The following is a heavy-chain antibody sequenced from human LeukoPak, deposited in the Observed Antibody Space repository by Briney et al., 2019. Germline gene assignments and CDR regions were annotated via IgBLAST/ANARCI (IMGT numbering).Heavy chain of an antibody. CDR2: IYYSGGT. D-gene: IGHD6-19*01. Sequence: PSETLSLTCTVSGDSISSYYWSWIRQPPGKGLEWIGYIYYSGGTNYNPSLKSRVTISLDTSKNQFSLMLTSVTAADTAVYYCARLSGFSSGWYGGSFDYWGQGTLVTVSS. V-gene: IGHV4-59*08. CDR1: GDSISSYY. J-gene: IGHJ4*02. CDR3: ARLSGFSSGWYGGSFDY.